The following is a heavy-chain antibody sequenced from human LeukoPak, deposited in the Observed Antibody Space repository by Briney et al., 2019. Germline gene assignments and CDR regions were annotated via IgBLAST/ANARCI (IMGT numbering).Heavy chain of an antibody. CDR3: ARGPTIFGAGSYYYYMDV. D-gene: IGHD3-3*01. CDR2: INAGNGNT. J-gene: IGHJ6*03. Sequence: GSVKVSCKASRYTFTSYAMHWVRQARGQRREWMGWINAGNGNTKYSQKFQGRVTITRDESTSTAYMELSSLRSEDTAVYYCARGPTIFGAGSYYYYMDVWGKGTTVTVSS. V-gene: IGHV1-3*01. CDR1: RYTFTSYA.